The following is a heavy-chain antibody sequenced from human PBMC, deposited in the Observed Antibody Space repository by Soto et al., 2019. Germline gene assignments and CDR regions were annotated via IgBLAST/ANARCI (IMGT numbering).Heavy chain of an antibody. CDR2: ITWNSGSR. V-gene: IGHV3-9*01. CDR3: AKRKGDIEILKTTVTTFWGPFNI. D-gene: IGHD4-17*01. CDR1: GFTFDDYA. Sequence: EVQLVESGGGLVQPGRSLRLSCAASGFTFDDYAMHWVRQAPGKGPEWVSGITWNSGSRGYAESVKGRFTISRDNAKKSMYLQMNSLRTEDTALYYCAKRKGDIEILKTTVTTFWGPFNIWGQGKMVTVSS. J-gene: IGHJ3*02.